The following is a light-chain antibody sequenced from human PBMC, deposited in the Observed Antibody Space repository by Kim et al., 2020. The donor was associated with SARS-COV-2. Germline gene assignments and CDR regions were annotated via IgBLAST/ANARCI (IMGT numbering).Light chain of an antibody. CDR1: QTVSSSS. CDR3: QQYGSSPQT. J-gene: IGKJ1*01. Sequence: EIVLTQSPGTLSLSPGERATLSCRASQTVSSSSLAWYQQKPGQAPRLLMYGASSRATGIPDRFSGSGSGTDFTLTISRLEPEDFAVYYCQQYGSSPQTFGQGTKVDIK. V-gene: IGKV3-20*01. CDR2: GAS.